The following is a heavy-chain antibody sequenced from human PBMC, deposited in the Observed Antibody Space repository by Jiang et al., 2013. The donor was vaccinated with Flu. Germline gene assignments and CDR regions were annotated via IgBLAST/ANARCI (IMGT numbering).Heavy chain of an antibody. CDR3: ARCMVRGVLNWFDP. J-gene: IGHJ5*02. CDR2: IDWDDDK. CDR1: GFSLSTSGMC. D-gene: IGHD3-10*01. V-gene: IGHV2-70*11. Sequence: KPTQTLTLTCTFSGFSLSTSGMCVSWIRQPPGKALEWLARIDWDDDKYYSASLKTRLTISKDTSKNQVVLTMTNMDPVDTATYYCARCMVRGVLNWFDPWGQGTLVTVSS.